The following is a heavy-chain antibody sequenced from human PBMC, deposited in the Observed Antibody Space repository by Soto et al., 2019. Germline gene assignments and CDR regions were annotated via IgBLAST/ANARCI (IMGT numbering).Heavy chain of an antibody. CDR1: GGSFSGYY. D-gene: IGHD5-12*01. V-gene: IGHV4-34*01. Sequence: SETLSLTCAVYGGSFSGYYWSWIRQPPGKGLEWIGEINHSGSTNYNPSLKSRVTISVDTSKNQFSLKLSSVTAADTAVYYCARGYSGYDSGGSYYFDYWGQGTLVTVS. CDR3: ARGYSGYDSGGSYYFDY. J-gene: IGHJ4*02. CDR2: INHSGST.